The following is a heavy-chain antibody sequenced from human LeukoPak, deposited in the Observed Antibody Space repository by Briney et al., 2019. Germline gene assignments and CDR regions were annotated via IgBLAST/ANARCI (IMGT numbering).Heavy chain of an antibody. J-gene: IGHJ4*02. CDR2: ISAYNGNT. CDR1: GYTFTSYG. Sequence: ASVKVSCKASGYTFTSYGISWVRQAPGQGLEWMGWISAYNGNTKYAQKLQGRVTMTTDTSTSTAYMELRSLRSDDTAVYYCARDLRGVVVVPAARHCFDYWGQGTLVTVSS. D-gene: IGHD2-2*01. V-gene: IGHV1-18*01. CDR3: ARDLRGVVVVPAARHCFDY.